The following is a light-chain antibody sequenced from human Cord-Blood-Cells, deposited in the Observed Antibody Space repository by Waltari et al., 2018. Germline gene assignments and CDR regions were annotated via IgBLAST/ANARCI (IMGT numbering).Light chain of an antibody. CDR1: QSISSY. J-gene: IGKJ5*01. CDR2: AAS. CDR3: QQSYSTPIT. Sequence: DIQMTPPPSSLSASVGDRVTITCRASQSISSYLNWYQQKPGKAPKLLIYAASSLQSGVPSRFSGNGSGTDFTLTISSLQPEDFATYYCQQSYSTPITFGQGTRLEIK. V-gene: IGKV1-39*01.